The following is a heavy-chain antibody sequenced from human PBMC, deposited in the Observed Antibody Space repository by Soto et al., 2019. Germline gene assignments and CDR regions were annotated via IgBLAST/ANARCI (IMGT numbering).Heavy chain of an antibody. J-gene: IGHJ1*01. D-gene: IGHD1-1*01. Sequence: QIQLVQSGAEVKKPGASVKVSCKASGYNYFDYGVSWVRQAPGQGHEWMGWVSPKSGNTDYARKVQDRDTMTRDISTSTAYMELRGLISDDTAVYYWARGRTVSPIGPLLVWGQGTLVSVSS. CDR2: VSPKSGNT. CDR3: ARGRTVSPIGPLLV. V-gene: IGHV1-18*01. CDR1: GYNYFDYG.